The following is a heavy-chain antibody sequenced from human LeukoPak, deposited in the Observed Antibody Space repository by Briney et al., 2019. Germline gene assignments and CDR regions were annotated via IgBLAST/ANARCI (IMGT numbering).Heavy chain of an antibody. Sequence: GGSLRLSCAASGFTFSGHWMSCVRQAPGKGLEWVANIKEDGSDKYYVDSVKGRFTISRDNAKNSLYLQMDSLRADDTAVYYCAARRGPFDYWGQGTLVTVSS. D-gene: IGHD1-1*01. V-gene: IGHV3-7*02. J-gene: IGHJ4*02. CDR3: AARRGPFDY. CDR1: GFTFSGHW. CDR2: IKEDGSDK.